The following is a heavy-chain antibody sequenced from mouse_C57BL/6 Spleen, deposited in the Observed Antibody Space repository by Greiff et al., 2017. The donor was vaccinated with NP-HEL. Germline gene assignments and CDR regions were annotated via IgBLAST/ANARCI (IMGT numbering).Heavy chain of an antibody. Sequence: EVQGVESGGGLVKPGGSLKLSCAASGFTFSSYTMSWVRQTPEKRLEWVATISGGGGNTYYPDSVKGRFTISRDNAKNTLYLQMSSLRSEDTALYYCARHGGTIYYDYDEAMDYWGQGTSVTVSS. CDR3: ARHGGTIYYDYDEAMDY. D-gene: IGHD2-4*01. CDR2: ISGGGGNT. V-gene: IGHV5-9*01. CDR1: GFTFSSYT. J-gene: IGHJ4*01.